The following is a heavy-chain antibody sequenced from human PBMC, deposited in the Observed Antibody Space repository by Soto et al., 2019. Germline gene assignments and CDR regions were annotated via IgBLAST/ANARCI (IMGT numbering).Heavy chain of an antibody. V-gene: IGHV4-34*01. J-gene: IGHJ6*03. CDR2: VSHSGST. CDR3: ARGPYVSGIRSPYYFYYMGV. Sequence: QVQLQEWGAGLLKPTETLSLTCAVYGGSFSGYYWSWIRQPPGKGLAWIGEVSHSGSTNYNPSLKRRVTISVDTSKSQFSLKLSSVTAADTAVYYCARGPYVSGIRSPYYFYYMGVWGKGTTVTVSS. CDR1: GGSFSGYY. D-gene: IGHD3-10*01.